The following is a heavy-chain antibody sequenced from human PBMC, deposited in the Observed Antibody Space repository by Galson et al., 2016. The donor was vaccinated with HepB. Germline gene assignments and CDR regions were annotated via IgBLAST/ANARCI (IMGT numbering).Heavy chain of an antibody. CDR2: IYSSGST. CDR3: ASLDYFYYGMDV. Sequence: TLSLTCTVSGGSISSGSFYWSWIRQPAGKGLEWIGRIYSSGSTNYNPSLKSRVTISLDTSTNQFSLKLSSVTAADTAVYYCASLDYFYYGMDVWGKGTTVTVSS. J-gene: IGHJ6*04. CDR1: GGSISSGSFY. V-gene: IGHV4-61*02.